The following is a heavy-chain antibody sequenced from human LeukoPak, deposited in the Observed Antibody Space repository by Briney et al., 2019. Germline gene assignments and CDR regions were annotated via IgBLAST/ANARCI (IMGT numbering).Heavy chain of an antibody. CDR2: ISGSGGST. V-gene: IGHV3-23*01. CDR3: AKASGYYYDSSGYYPFDY. D-gene: IGHD3-22*01. J-gene: IGHJ4*02. CDR1: GFTFSSYG. Sequence: GGSLRLSCAASGFTFSSYGMSWVRQAPGKGLEWVSAISGSGGSTYYADSVKGRFTISRDNSKNTLYLQMNSLRAEDTAVYYCAKASGYYYDSSGYYPFDYWGQGTLVTVSS.